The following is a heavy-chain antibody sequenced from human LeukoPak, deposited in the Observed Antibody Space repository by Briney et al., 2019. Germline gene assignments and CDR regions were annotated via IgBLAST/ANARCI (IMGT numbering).Heavy chain of an antibody. CDR2: IKQDGSQK. J-gene: IGHJ1*01. V-gene: IGHV3-7*01. CDR1: GFTFSTYW. CDR3: ARVPITLAGTKDAKYFQH. Sequence: GGPLRLSCAASGFTFSTYWMVWVRQAPGKGLEWVANIKQDGSQKYYVDSVKGRFTISRDNAKNSLFLQMNSLRAEDTAVYYCARVPITLAGTKDAKYFQHWGQGTLVTVSS. D-gene: IGHD6-19*01.